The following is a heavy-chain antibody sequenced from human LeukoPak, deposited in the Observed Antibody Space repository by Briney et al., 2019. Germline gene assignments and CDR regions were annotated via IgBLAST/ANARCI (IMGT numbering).Heavy chain of an antibody. Sequence: SETLSLTCVVSGYSISSGYYWGWIRQPPGKGLEWIGSIYHSGRTYYNPSLMGRVTLSVDTSKNQLSLRLSSVTAADTAVYYCARSQANEGMGYWGQGTLVTVSS. J-gene: IGHJ4*02. V-gene: IGHV4-38-2*01. D-gene: IGHD1-1*01. CDR1: GYSISSGYY. CDR3: ARSQANEGMGY. CDR2: IYHSGRT.